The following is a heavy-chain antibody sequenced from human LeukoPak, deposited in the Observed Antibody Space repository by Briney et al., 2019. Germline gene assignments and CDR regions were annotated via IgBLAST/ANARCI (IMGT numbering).Heavy chain of an antibody. CDR2: ISAYNGNT. D-gene: IGHD3-16*02. CDR3: ARGYYDYVWGSYRPFDY. Sequence: ASVKVSCKASGYTFTSYGISWVRQAPGQGLEWMGWISAYNGNTNYAQKLQGRVTMTTDTSTSTAYMELSSLRSEDTAVYYCARGYYDYVWGSYRPFDYWGQGTLVTVSS. V-gene: IGHV1-18*01. CDR1: GYTFTSYG. J-gene: IGHJ4*02.